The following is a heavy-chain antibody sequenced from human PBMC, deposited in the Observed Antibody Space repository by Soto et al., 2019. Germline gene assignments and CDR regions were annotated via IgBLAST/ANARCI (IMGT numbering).Heavy chain of an antibody. CDR1: GFTFSSYA. Sequence: EVQLLESGGGLVQPGGSLRLSCAASGFTFSSYAMSWVLQAPGKGLERVSAISGSGGSTYYADSVKGRYPISRDNSKNKLYLQMNSLRAEDTAVYYCVLSTPYYFDYWGQGTLVSVSS. V-gene: IGHV3-23*01. J-gene: IGHJ4*02. CDR3: VLSTPYYFDY. CDR2: ISGSGGST. D-gene: IGHD3-16*02.